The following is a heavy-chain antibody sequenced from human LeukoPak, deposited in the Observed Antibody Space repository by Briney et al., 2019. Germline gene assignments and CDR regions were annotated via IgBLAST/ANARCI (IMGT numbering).Heavy chain of an antibody. Sequence: PGGSLRLSCAASGFTFSSYGMHWVRQAPGKGLEWVAVISYDGSSKYYADSVKGRFTISRDNSKNTLYLQMNSLRAEDTAAYYCAKSDDYGDYVVPWGQGTLVTVSS. CDR2: ISYDGSSK. D-gene: IGHD4-17*01. V-gene: IGHV3-30*18. CDR3: AKSDDYGDYVVP. J-gene: IGHJ4*02. CDR1: GFTFSSYG.